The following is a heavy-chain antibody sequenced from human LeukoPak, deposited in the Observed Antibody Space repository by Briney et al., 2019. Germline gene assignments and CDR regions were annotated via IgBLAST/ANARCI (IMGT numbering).Heavy chain of an antibody. V-gene: IGHV3-64D*06. CDR3: LKDRLGTGDY. CDR1: GFTFSSYA. CDR2: ITSNGDTT. Sequence: TGGSLRLSCSASGFTFSSYAMHWVRQAPGKGLEYVSSITSNGDTTYYTDSVKGGFTISRDNSKNTLYLQMSSLRAEDTAVYYCLKDRLGTGDYWGQGTLVSVSP. D-gene: IGHD7-27*01. J-gene: IGHJ4*02.